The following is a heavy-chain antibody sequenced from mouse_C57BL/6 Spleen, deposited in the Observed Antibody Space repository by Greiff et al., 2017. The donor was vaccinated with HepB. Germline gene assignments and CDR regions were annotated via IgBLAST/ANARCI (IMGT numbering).Heavy chain of an antibody. CDR3: ARTHYSNYDYAMDY. CDR1: GFTFSDYY. V-gene: IGHV5-12*01. J-gene: IGHJ4*01. D-gene: IGHD2-5*01. Sequence: EVMLVESGGGLVQPGGSLKLSCAASGFTFSDYYMYWVRQTPEKRLEWVAYISNGGGSTYYPDTVKGRFTISRDNAKNTLYLQMSRLKSEDTAMYYCARTHYSNYDYAMDYWGQGTSVTVSS. CDR2: ISNGGGST.